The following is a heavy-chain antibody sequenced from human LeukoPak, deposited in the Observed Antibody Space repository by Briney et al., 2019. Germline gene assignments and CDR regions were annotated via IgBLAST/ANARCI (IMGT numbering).Heavy chain of an antibody. CDR1: GYTFTGYY. J-gene: IGHJ6*03. CDR3: ARDPGFLWFGELLPRPAVESMDV. D-gene: IGHD3-10*01. Sequence: GASVKVSCKASGYTFTGYYMHWVRQAPGQGLEWMGWISAYNGNTNYAQKLQGRVTMTTDTSTSTAYMELRSLRSDDTAVYYCARDPGFLWFGELLPRPAVESMDVWGKGTTVTVSS. CDR2: ISAYNGNT. V-gene: IGHV1-18*04.